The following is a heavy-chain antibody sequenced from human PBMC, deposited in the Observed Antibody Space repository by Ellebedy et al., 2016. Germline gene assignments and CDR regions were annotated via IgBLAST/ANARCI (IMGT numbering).Heavy chain of an antibody. V-gene: IGHV3-66*01. CDR2: LYSGGTI. CDR1: GFTVSSNY. CDR3: AKVNSVDRSTWDSDWLDP. Sequence: GESLKISCAASGFTVSSNYMSWVRQAPGKGLEWVSVLYSGGTIFYADLVKGRFTISRDNSKNTLYLQMNRLGAEDTALYYCAKVNSVDRSTWDSDWLDPWGQGTLVTVSS. J-gene: IGHJ5*02. D-gene: IGHD5-12*01.